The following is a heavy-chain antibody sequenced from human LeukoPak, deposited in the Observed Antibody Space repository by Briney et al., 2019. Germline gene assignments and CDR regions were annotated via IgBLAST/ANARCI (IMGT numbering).Heavy chain of an antibody. V-gene: IGHV3-33*01. Sequence: GGSLRLSCAASGFTFSSYGMHWVRQAPGKGLEWVAVIWYDGSNKYYADSVKGRFTISRDNSKNTLYLQMNSLRAEDTAVYYCARGFRRGYSGYDHGSYFDYWGQGTLVTVSS. CDR2: IWYDGSNK. CDR3: ARGFRRGYSGYDHGSYFDY. J-gene: IGHJ4*02. D-gene: IGHD5-12*01. CDR1: GFTFSSYG.